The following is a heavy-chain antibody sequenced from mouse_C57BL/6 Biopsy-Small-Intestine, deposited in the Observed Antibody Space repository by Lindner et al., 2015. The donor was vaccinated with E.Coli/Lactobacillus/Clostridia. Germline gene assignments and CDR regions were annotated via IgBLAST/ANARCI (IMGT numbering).Heavy chain of an antibody. CDR2: ISSDSSAV. V-gene: IGHV5-17*01. CDR3: AREDY. Sequence: VQLQESGGGLVKPGGSLKLSCAASGFTFSDYGIHWVRQAPKKGLEWIAYISSDSSAVYYADTVRGRFTISRDNAKNTLFLQMTSLRSEDTAMYYCAREDYWGQGTTLTVSS. CDR1: GFTFSDYG. J-gene: IGHJ2*01.